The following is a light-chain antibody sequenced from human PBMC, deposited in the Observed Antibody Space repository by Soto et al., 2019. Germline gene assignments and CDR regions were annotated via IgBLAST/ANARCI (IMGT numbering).Light chain of an antibody. V-gene: IGKV3-15*01. Sequence: EIVMTQSPATLSVSPGERVTLSCRASQSVSSRLAWYQQKPGQSPRRLIYGASTRATGIPARFSGSGSGTEFTLTIRSLQSEDFGVYYCHQYNNLWTFGQGTKVDIK. CDR2: GAS. CDR3: HQYNNLWT. J-gene: IGKJ1*01. CDR1: QSVSSR.